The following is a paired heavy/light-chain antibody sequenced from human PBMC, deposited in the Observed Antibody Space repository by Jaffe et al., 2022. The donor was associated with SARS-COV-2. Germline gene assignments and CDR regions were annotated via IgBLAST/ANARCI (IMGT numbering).Light chain of an antibody. J-gene: IGKJ2*01. CDR2: RVS. CDR3: MQGAQWPPT. V-gene: IGKV2-30*01. CDR1: QSLVYSDGNTY. Sequence: DVVLTQSPLSLPVTLGQPASISCRSSQSLVYSDGNTYLSWFHQRPGLSPRRLIYRVSNRDSGVPDRFSGSGSGTDFTLIINSVEADDVGIYYCMQGAQWPPTFGQGTKLEI.
Heavy chain of an antibody. D-gene: IGHD3-10*01. V-gene: IGHV3-23*01. Sequence: EVQLLESGGSLVQPGGSLRLSCAASGFTFSDYAMGWVRQAPGKGLEWVSVISARGDGAYYADSVKDQFIISRDNSVDMLFLQMNSLRVEDTALYYCARGDSNSESGPTRRRVSWPTGRLPGRDYYGSRSTSRPPLTTFDYWGQGALVTVSS. CDR1: GFTFSDYA. CDR2: ISARGDGA. J-gene: IGHJ4*02. CDR3: ARGDSNSESGPTRRRVSWPTGRLPGRDYYGSRSTSRPPLTTFDY.